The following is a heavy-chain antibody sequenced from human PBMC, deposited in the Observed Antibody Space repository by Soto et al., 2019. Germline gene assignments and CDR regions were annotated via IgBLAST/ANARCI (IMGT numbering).Heavy chain of an antibody. J-gene: IGHJ6*02. Sequence: SVKVSCKASGGTFSSYAISWVRQAPGQGLEWMGGIIPIFGTANYAQKFQGRVTITADESTSTAYMELSSLRSGDTAVYYCAVVVAATFYRMDVWGQGTTVTVSS. CDR1: GGTFSSYA. CDR3: AVVVAATFYRMDV. CDR2: IIPIFGTA. V-gene: IGHV1-69*13. D-gene: IGHD2-15*01.